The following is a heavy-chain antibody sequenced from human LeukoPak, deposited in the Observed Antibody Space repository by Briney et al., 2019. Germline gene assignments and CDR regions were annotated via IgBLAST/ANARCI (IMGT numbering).Heavy chain of an antibody. CDR2: IYYSGST. CDR3: ARTPRGTSSSSDAFDI. J-gene: IGHJ3*02. CDR1: GGSISSSSYY. V-gene: IGHV4-39*01. Sequence: PSETLSLTCTVSGGSISSSSYYWGWIRQPPGKGLEWIGSIYYSGSTYYNPSLKSRVTISVDTSKNQFSLKLSSVTAADTAVYYCARTPRGTSSSSDAFDIWGQGTMVTVSS. D-gene: IGHD6-6*01.